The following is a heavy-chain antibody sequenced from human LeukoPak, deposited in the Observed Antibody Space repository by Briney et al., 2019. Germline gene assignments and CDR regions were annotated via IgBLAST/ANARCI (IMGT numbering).Heavy chain of an antibody. D-gene: IGHD3-22*01. CDR3: ARCSWDYYDSSGYPRPYYFDY. V-gene: IGHV1-69*13. CDR1: GGTFSSYA. Sequence: SVKVSCKASGGTFSSYAISWVRQAPGQGLEWMGGIIPIFGTANYAQKFQGRVTITADESTSTAYMELSSLRSEDTAVYYCARCSWDYYDSSGYPRPYYFDYWGQGTLVTVSS. CDR2: IIPIFGTA. J-gene: IGHJ4*02.